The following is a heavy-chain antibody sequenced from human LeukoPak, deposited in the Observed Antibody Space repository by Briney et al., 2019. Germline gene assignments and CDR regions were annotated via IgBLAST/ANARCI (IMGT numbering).Heavy chain of an antibody. V-gene: IGHV4-59*01. CDR1: GGSIRGYY. D-gene: IGHD3-10*01. CDR2: IYSSGST. J-gene: IGHJ6*03. Sequence: SETLSLTCNVSGGSIRGYYWSWIRQPPGKGLEWVGYIYSSGSTNYNPSLKSRVTMSVDTSKNQFSLKVSSVTAADTAVYYCARVFDSGSQAYFYYMDVWGKGTTVTIFS. CDR3: ARVFDSGSQAYFYYMDV.